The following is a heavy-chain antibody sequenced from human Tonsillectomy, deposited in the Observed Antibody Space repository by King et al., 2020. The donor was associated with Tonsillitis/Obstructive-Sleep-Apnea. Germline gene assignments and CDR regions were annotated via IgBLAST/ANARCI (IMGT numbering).Heavy chain of an antibody. CDR1: GFTFSSYA. CDR2: ISSNGGSI. CDR3: ATRLGDLSDAFDI. V-gene: IGHV3-64*01. D-gene: IGHD6-25*01. J-gene: IGHJ3*02. Sequence: VQLVESGGGLVQPGGSLRLSCAASGFTFSSYAMHWVRQAPGKGLEYVSAISSNGGSIYYANSVKGRFTISRDNSKNTLYLQMGSLRAEDMAVYYCATRLGDLSDAFDIWGQGTMVTVSS.